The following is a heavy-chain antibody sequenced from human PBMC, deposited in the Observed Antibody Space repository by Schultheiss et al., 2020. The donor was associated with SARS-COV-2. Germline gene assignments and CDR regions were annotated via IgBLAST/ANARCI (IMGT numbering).Heavy chain of an antibody. V-gene: IGHV4-4*02. CDR3: ARSSVTPVWYFDL. D-gene: IGHD4-17*01. Sequence: SETLSLTCAVSGGSISSSNWWSWVRQPPGKGLEWIGEIYHSGSTNYNPSLKSRVTISVDKSKNQFSLKLSSVTAADTAVYYCARSSVTPVWYFDLWGRGTLVTVSS. J-gene: IGHJ2*01. CDR1: GGSISSSNW. CDR2: IYHSGST.